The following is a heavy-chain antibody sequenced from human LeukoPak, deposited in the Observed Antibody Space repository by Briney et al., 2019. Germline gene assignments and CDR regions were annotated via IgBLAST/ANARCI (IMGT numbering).Heavy chain of an antibody. D-gene: IGHD3-10*01. Sequence: GGSLRLSCAASGFIFSNYGMSWVRQAPGKGLEWVSAIRGNAGTTYYADSVKGRFTIFRDNYKNMLYLQMNSLRAEDTAVYYCARVLGGSGSYSYFDYWGQGTLVTVSS. V-gene: IGHV3-23*01. CDR2: IRGNAGTT. CDR1: GFIFSNYG. J-gene: IGHJ4*02. CDR3: ARVLGGSGSYSYFDY.